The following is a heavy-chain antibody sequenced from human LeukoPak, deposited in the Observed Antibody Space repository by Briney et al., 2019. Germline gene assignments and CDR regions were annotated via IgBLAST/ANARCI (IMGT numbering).Heavy chain of an antibody. CDR2: IYHSGST. J-gene: IGHJ3*02. Sequence: SETLSLTCAVSGYSISSGYYWGWIRQPPGKGLEWIGSIYHSGSTCYNPSLKSRVTISVHTSKTQFSLKLSSVTAADTAVYYCARQGRSSSSEPFDIWGQGTMVTVSS. CDR1: GYSISSGYY. V-gene: IGHV4-38-2*01. CDR3: ARQGRSSSSEPFDI. D-gene: IGHD6-13*01.